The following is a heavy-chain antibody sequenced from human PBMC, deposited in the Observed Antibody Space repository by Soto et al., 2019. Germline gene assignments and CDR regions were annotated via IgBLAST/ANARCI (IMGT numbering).Heavy chain of an antibody. CDR1: GFTFSSYA. J-gene: IGHJ5*02. V-gene: IGHV3-64D*08. Sequence: GGSLRLSCSASGFTFSSYAMHWVRQAPGKGLEYVSAISSNGGSTYYADSVKGRFTISRDNSKNTLYLQMSSLRAEDTAVYYCVKDRAISPSSGWYMGDWFDPWGQGTLVTVSS. D-gene: IGHD6-19*01. CDR3: VKDRAISPSSGWYMGDWFDP. CDR2: ISSNGGST.